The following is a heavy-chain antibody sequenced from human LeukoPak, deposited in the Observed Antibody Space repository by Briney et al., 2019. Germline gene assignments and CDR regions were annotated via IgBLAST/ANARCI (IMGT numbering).Heavy chain of an antibody. CDR2: VSGTSEYI. J-gene: IGHJ4*02. D-gene: IGHD6-19*01. V-gene: IGHV3-21*06. CDR3: TRWYSSGWYSDY. Sequence: GGSLRLSCAATGFSFSTYSMIWVRQAPGKGLEWVSSVSGTSEYIYYADSVRGRFTISRDNAKNTVYLQMNSLRAEDTAVYYCTRWYSSGWYSDYWGQGTLVTVSS. CDR1: GFSFSTYS.